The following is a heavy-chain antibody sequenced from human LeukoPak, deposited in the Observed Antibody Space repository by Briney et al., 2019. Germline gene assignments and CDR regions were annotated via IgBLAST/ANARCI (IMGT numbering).Heavy chain of an antibody. CDR1: GFIFSSYS. Sequence: GGSLRLSCAASGFIFSSYSMSWVRQAPGKGLEWVSVITGSGGNTYYTDSVKGRFTISKDNSKNTVYLQMSSLRVDDTAVYYCAKAASSSWPSYYYGMDVWGQGTTVTVSS. J-gene: IGHJ6*02. CDR3: AKAASSSWPSYYYGMDV. D-gene: IGHD6-13*01. V-gene: IGHV3-23*01. CDR2: ITGSGGNT.